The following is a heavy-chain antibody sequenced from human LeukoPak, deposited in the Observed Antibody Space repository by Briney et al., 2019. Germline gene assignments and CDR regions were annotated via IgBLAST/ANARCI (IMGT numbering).Heavy chain of an antibody. CDR2: IFYDGSKE. J-gene: IGHJ4*02. D-gene: IGHD2/OR15-2a*01. Sequence: HTGGSLRLSCAASGFTFSNYGMHWVRQAPGKGLEWLAAIFYDGSKEHYADTVKGRFTISRDNSKNTLYLQVNSLTADDTAVYYCARHQALYFSYGDYWGQGTLVTVSS. CDR1: GFTFSNYG. V-gene: IGHV3-33*01. CDR3: ARHQALYFSYGDY.